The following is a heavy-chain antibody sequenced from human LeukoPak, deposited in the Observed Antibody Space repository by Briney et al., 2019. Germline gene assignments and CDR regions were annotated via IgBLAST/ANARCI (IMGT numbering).Heavy chain of an antibody. D-gene: IGHD3-10*01. CDR1: GESISDYY. V-gene: IGHV4-34*01. CDR2: IHHSKGT. CDR3: VRATAAGSGRAFDY. Sequence: SETLSLTCAVYGESISDYYWTWIRQFPGKGLEGIGEIHHSKGTNYNPSLKSRLTMSVDRSKNQFSLKLSSVTAADTAIYYCVRATAAGSGRAFDYWVQGSLVPVSS. J-gene: IGHJ4*02.